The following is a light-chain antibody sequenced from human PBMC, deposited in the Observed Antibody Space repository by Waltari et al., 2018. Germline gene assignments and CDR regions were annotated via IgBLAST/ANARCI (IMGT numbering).Light chain of an antibody. CDR3: HQYDTTPPWT. Sequence: ETVLTQSPGTLSLSPGERATLSCRATQRISSNYLAWYQQKPGQAPRLLIYAASSRATGIPDRCRGTGSGTDFTLTISRLEPEDFVVYYCHQYDTTPPWTFGQGTKVEIK. CDR1: QRISSNY. J-gene: IGKJ1*01. CDR2: AAS. V-gene: IGKV3-20*01.